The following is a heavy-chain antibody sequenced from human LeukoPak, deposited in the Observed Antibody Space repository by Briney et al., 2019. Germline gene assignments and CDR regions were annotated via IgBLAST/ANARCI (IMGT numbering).Heavy chain of an antibody. J-gene: IGHJ4*02. CDR2: VNHSGST. CDR3: ARAGDSSGYSDY. D-gene: IGHD3-22*01. Sequence: KPSETLSLTCAVYGGSFSGYYWSWIRQPPGKGLEWIGEVNHSGSTNYNPSLQCRVTISVDKSRNQFPLKLSSVTAANTAMYHCARAGDSSGYSDYWGQGTLVTVSS. V-gene: IGHV4-34*01. CDR1: GGSFSGYY.